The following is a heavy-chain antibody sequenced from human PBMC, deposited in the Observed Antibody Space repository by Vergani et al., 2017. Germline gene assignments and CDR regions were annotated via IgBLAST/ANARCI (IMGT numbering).Heavy chain of an antibody. Sequence: EVQLVESGGGLVQPGGSLRLSCAASGFTFSSYSMNWVRQAPGKGLEWVSYISSSSSTIYYTDYVKGRFTISRDNAKNSLYRQMNSLRDEDTAVYYCARDQYYYDSSGYSYWGQGTLVTVSS. D-gene: IGHD3-22*01. CDR3: ARDQYYYDSSGYSY. CDR1: GFTFSSYS. V-gene: IGHV3-48*02. CDR2: ISSSSSTI. J-gene: IGHJ4*02.